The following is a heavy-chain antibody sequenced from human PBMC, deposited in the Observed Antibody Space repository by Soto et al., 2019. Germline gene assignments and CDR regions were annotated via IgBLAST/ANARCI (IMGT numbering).Heavy chain of an antibody. Sequence: SLRLSCTASGFTFYKYALSWVRQAPGKGLEWVSSLTSSGGITYYADSVKGRFTISRDNSKDTLFLQMNSLGAEDTAVYYCAKGVVAARSGNWFDPWGQGTLVTVSS. J-gene: IGHJ5*02. CDR2: LTSSGGIT. CDR1: GFTFYKYA. V-gene: IGHV3-23*01. CDR3: AKGVVAARSGNWFDP. D-gene: IGHD6-6*01.